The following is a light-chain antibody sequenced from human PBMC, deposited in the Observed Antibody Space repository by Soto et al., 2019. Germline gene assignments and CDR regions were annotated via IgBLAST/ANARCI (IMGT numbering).Light chain of an antibody. J-gene: IGKJ1*01. CDR3: QKYNSAPST. Sequence: DSQRPQLPSSLSASVGALVTITCRASQSISNYLAWYQQNPGKVPKLLIYAASPLQSGVPSRFSGSGSGTDSTLTISSLQPEDVATYYCQKYNSAPSTFGQGTKVDIK. CDR1: QSISNY. V-gene: IGKV1-27*01. CDR2: AAS.